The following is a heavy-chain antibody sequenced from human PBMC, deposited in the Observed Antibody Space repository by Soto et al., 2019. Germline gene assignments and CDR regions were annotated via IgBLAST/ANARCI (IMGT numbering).Heavy chain of an antibody. V-gene: IGHV5-10-1*01. Sequence: GESLKISCKGSGYSFTSYWISWVRQMPGKGLEWMGRIDPSDSYTNYSPSFQGHVTISADKSISTAYLQWSSLKASDTAMYYCARHGSTTDIVVVPAALNLATDYYYYYGMDVWGQGTTVTVSS. D-gene: IGHD2-2*01. J-gene: IGHJ6*02. CDR3: ARHGSTTDIVVVPAALNLATDYYYYYGMDV. CDR2: IDPSDSYT. CDR1: GYSFTSYW.